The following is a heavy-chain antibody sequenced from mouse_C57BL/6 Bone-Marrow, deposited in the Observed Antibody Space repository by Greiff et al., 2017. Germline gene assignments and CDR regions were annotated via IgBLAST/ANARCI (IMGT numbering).Heavy chain of an antibody. CDR1: GFSLSTFGMG. Sequence: QVTLKVSGPGILQPSQTLSLTCSFSGFSLSTFGMGVGWIRQPSGKGLEWLAHIWWDDDKYYNPALKSRLTISKVTPKNQVLLKIANVDTADTATDYCARIASGYYSNYDYFDYWGQGTTLTVSS. V-gene: IGHV8-8*01. J-gene: IGHJ2*01. CDR3: ARIASGYYSNYDYFDY. CDR2: IWWDDDK. D-gene: IGHD2-5*01.